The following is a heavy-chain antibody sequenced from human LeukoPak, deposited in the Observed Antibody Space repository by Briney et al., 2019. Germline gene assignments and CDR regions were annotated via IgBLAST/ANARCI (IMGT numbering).Heavy chain of an antibody. CDR1: GGSLSSYY. D-gene: IGHD3-9*01. V-gene: IGHV3-23*01. CDR3: TKDYCGKFCSAV. J-gene: IGHJ6*02. Sequence: PSETLSLTCTVSGGSLSSYYWSWIRQPPGKGLEWVSTITKSGDSTYYVDSVKGRFTISRDNSKNTLYLQMNSLRAEDTAKYYCTKDYCGKFCSAVWGQGTTVTVSS. CDR2: ITKSGDST.